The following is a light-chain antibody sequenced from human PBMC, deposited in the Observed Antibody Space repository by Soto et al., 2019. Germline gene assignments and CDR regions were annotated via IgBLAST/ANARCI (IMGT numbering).Light chain of an antibody. Sequence: EIVLTQSPGTLSLSPGERATLSCRASQSVSSSYLAWYQQKPGQAPRLLIYGASSRATGIPGRFSGSGSGTEFILTISSLQPDDFATYYCQHYNSYSEAFGQGTKVDIK. V-gene: IGKV3-20*01. CDR3: QHYNSYSEA. J-gene: IGKJ1*01. CDR1: QSVSSSY. CDR2: GAS.